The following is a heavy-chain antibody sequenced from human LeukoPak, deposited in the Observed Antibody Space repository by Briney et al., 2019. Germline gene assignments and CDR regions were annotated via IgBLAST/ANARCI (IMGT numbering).Heavy chain of an antibody. D-gene: IGHD6-13*01. J-gene: IGHJ5*02. Sequence: ASVKVSCKASGYTFTGYYMHWVRQAPGQGLEWMGRINPNSGGTNYAQKFQGRVTMTRDTSISTAYMELSRLRSDDTAVYYCARARYSSSWYEGGRNWFDPWGQGTLVTVSS. CDR3: ARARYSSSWYEGGRNWFDP. V-gene: IGHV1-2*06. CDR1: GYTFTGYY. CDR2: INPNSGGT.